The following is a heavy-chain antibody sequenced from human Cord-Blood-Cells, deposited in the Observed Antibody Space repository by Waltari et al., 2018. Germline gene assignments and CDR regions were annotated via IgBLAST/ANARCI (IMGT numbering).Heavy chain of an antibody. V-gene: IGHV1-24*01. D-gene: IGHD1-7*01. CDR2: FDPEEVET. CDR3: ATLPRTGTTLDAFDI. CDR1: GYTLTELS. Sequence: QVQLVQSGAEVKKPGASVKVSCQVSGYTLTELSMHWVGQAPGKGLEWMGGFDPEEVETIYAQKFQGRGTMTEDTSTDTAYMELSSLRSEDTAVYYCATLPRTGTTLDAFDIWGQGTMVTVSS. J-gene: IGHJ3*02.